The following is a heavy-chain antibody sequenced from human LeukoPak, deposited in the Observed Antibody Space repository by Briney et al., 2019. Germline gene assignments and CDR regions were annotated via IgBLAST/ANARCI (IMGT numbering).Heavy chain of an antibody. CDR3: ARHGELLDEGPSHDRYSHGPLTLDV. J-gene: IGHJ6*04. V-gene: IGHV4-4*09. D-gene: IGHD5-18*01. CDR1: GGSISSYY. Sequence: SETLSLTCTDSGGSISSYYWSWIRQPPGKGLEWIGYIYTSGSTNYNPSLKSRVTISVDTSKNQFSLKLSSVTAADTAVYYCARHGELLDEGPSHDRYSHGPLTLDVWGKGTTVTVSS. CDR2: IYTSGST.